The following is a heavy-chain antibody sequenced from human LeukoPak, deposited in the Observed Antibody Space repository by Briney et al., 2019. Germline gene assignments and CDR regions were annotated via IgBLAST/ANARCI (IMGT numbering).Heavy chain of an antibody. Sequence: GGSLRLSCAASGFTFSDYNMRWIRQAPGKGLEWVSSIISSGSYIYYADSVKGRFTISRDNAKNSLYLQMNSLRAEDTAVYYCAREDASSWDYWGQGILVTVSS. V-gene: IGHV3-21*01. CDR2: IISSGSYI. CDR3: AREDASSWDY. J-gene: IGHJ4*02. D-gene: IGHD6-13*01. CDR1: GFTFSDYN.